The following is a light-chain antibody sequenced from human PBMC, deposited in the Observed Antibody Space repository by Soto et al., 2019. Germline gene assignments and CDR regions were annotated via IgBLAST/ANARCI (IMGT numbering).Light chain of an antibody. CDR2: GVS. CDR3: QQRSNWRYT. CDR1: QSVSSSY. V-gene: IGKV3D-20*02. Sequence: EIVLTQSPGTLSLSPGKRATLSCRASQSVSSSYLAWYQQKPGQTPRLLIHGVSSRATGIPDRFSGSGSGTDFTLTISSLEPEDFAVYYCQQRSNWRYTFGQGTKLEIK. J-gene: IGKJ2*01.